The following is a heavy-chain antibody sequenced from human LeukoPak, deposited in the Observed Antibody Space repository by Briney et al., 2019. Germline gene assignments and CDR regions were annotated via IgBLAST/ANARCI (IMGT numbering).Heavy chain of an antibody. CDR2: ISISGTTI. Sequence: GGSLRLSCAASGFTFSDYEMNWVGQAPGKGLEGLSHISISGTTIHYADSVKGRFTISRDNAKNSVYLQMTSLRAEDTALYYCAKDATAVPGTVYMDVWGKGTTVTISS. CDR1: GFTFSDYE. CDR3: AKDATAVPGTVYMDV. J-gene: IGHJ6*03. V-gene: IGHV3-48*03. D-gene: IGHD6-13*01.